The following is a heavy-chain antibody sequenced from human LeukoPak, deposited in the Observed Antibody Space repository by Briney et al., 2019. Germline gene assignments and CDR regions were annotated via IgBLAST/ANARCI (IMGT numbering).Heavy chain of an antibody. CDR3: ARQLPRYYYYYYMDV. CDR1: GFTFDDYG. J-gene: IGHJ6*03. V-gene: IGHV3-20*04. Sequence: GGSLRLSCAASGFTFDDYGMNWVRQAPGKGLEWVSCINWNGGSTGYADSVKGRFTISRDNAKNSLYLQMNSLRAEDTALYYCARQLPRYYYYYYMDVWGKGTTVTVSS. D-gene: IGHD2-2*01. CDR2: INWNGGST.